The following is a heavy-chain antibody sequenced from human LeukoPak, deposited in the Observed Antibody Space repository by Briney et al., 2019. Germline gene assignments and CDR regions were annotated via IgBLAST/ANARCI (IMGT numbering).Heavy chain of an antibody. CDR3: ARDGGGYCSGGSCYFPAPFDY. Sequence: PGRSLRLSCAASGFTFSSYGMHWVRQAPGKGLEGVAVIWYDGSNKYYADSVKGRFTISRDNSKNTLYLQMNSLRAEDTAVYYCARDGGGYCSGGSCYFPAPFDYWGQGTLVTVSS. CDR2: IWYDGSNK. D-gene: IGHD2-15*01. V-gene: IGHV3-33*01. CDR1: GFTFSSYG. J-gene: IGHJ4*02.